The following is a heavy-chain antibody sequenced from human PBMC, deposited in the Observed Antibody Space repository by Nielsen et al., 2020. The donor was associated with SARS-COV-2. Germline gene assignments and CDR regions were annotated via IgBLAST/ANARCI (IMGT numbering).Heavy chain of an antibody. CDR2: IYSGGST. Sequence: GESLKISCAASGFTVSSNYMSWVRQAPGKGLEWVSVIYSGGSTYYADSVKGRFTISRDNSKNTLYLQMNSLRAEDTAVYYCARGPYTRYGMDVWGLGTTVTVSS. CDR1: GFTVSSNY. CDR3: ARGPYTRYGMDV. J-gene: IGHJ6*02. D-gene: IGHD4-11*01. V-gene: IGHV3-66*01.